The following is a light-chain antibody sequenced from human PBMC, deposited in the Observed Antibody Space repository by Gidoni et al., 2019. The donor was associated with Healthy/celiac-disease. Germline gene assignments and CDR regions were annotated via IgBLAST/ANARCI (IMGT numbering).Light chain of an antibody. CDR1: SSNIGAGYD. CDR3: QSYDSSLSGSGVV. Sequence: QSVLTQPPSVSGAPGQRVTISCTGSSSNIGAGYDVHWYQQLPGTAPKLLIYGNSNRPSGVPDRFSGSKSGTSASLAITGLQAEDEADYYCQSYDSSLSGSGVVFGGGTKLXVX. CDR2: GNS. J-gene: IGLJ2*01. V-gene: IGLV1-40*01.